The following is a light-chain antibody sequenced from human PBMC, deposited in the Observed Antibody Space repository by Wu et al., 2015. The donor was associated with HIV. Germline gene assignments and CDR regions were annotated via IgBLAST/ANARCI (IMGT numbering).Light chain of an antibody. J-gene: IGKJ2*01. CDR2: CI. V-gene: IGKV1-39*01. CDR1: RSISNR. CDR3: QQSYSTPYN. Sequence: ASVGDRVTITCRASRSISNRLNWYQARSHGKAPKTPDLCCIHFANGVPSNFSGSGSGTEFTLTITSLQPEAFAVYYCQQSYSTPYNFGRGTKVEIK.